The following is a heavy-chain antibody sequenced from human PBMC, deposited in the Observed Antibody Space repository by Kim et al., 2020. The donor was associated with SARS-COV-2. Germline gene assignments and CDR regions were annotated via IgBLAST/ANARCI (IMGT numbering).Heavy chain of an antibody. Sequence: GGSLRLSCAASGFTFSSYWMSWVRQAPGKGLEWVANIKQDGSEKYYVDSVKGRFTISRDNAKNSLYLQMNSLRAEETAVYYCARFIVGATRAFDYWGQGTLVTVSS. CDR3: ARFIVGATRAFDY. D-gene: IGHD1-26*01. J-gene: IGHJ4*02. CDR1: GFTFSSYW. CDR2: IKQDGSEK. V-gene: IGHV3-7*03.